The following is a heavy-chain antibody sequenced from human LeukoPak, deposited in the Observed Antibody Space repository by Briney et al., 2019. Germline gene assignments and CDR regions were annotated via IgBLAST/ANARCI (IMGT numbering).Heavy chain of an antibody. Sequence: PSETLSLTCTVSGGSISSYYSSWIRQPPGKGLEWIGYIYYSGSTNYNPSLKSRVTISVDTSKNQFSLRLSSVTAADTAVYYCARTPKDYYGSGRIRATWFDPWGQGTLVTVSS. CDR1: GGSISSYY. CDR3: ARTPKDYYGSGRIRATWFDP. V-gene: IGHV4-59*08. CDR2: IYYSGST. J-gene: IGHJ5*02. D-gene: IGHD3-10*01.